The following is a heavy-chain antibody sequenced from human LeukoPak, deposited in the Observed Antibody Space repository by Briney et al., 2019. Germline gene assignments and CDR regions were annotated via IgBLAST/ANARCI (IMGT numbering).Heavy chain of an antibody. J-gene: IGHJ4*02. CDR1: GYTFTGYY. V-gene: IGHV1-2*02. CDR3: ASTAAGATLFDY. D-gene: IGHD1-26*01. Sequence: ASVKVSCKASGYTFTGYYMHWVRQAPGQGLEGMGWINPNSGGTNYAQKFQGRVTMTRDTSISTAYMELSRLRSDDTAVYYCASTAAGATLFDYWGQGTLVTVSS. CDR2: INPNSGGT.